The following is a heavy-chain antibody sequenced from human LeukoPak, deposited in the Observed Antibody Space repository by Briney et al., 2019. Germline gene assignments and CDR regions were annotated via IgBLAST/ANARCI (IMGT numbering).Heavy chain of an antibody. CDR3: ARGPPPRIAAAGIHYFDY. Sequence: GGSLRLSCAASGFTFSSYWMSWVRQAPGKGLEWVANIKRDGSEKYYVDSVKGRFTISRDNAKNSLYLQMNSLRAEDTAVYYCARGPPPRIAAAGIHYFDYWGQGTLVTVSS. V-gene: IGHV3-7*01. CDR1: GFTFSSYW. J-gene: IGHJ4*02. CDR2: IKRDGSEK. D-gene: IGHD6-13*01.